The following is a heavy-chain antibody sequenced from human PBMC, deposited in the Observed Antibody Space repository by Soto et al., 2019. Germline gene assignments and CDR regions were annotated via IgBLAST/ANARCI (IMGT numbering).Heavy chain of an antibody. D-gene: IGHD3-9*01. Sequence: QVQLVQSGAEVKKPGSSVKVSCKASGGTFSSYAISWVRQAPGQGLEWMGGIIPIFGTANYAQKFQGRVTITADESTSKAYMELSGLRSEDTAVYYCARNQIHDILIGYLDNYYYYGMDVWGQGPTVTVSS. CDR2: IIPIFGTA. CDR3: ARNQIHDILIGYLDNYYYYGMDV. V-gene: IGHV1-69*01. J-gene: IGHJ6*02. CDR1: GGTFSSYA.